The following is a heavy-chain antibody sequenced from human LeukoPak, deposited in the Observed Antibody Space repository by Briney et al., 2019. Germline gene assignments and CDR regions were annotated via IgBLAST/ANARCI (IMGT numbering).Heavy chain of an antibody. CDR2: IKQDGSEK. V-gene: IGHV3-7*03. CDR3: ARKAYGLDV. J-gene: IGHJ6*04. Sequence: GGSLRLSCAPSGFTFSSYWMSWVRQAPGKGLEWVANIKQDGSEKYYVDSVKGRFTISRDNAKNSLYLQMNSLRAEDTTVYYCARKAYGLDVWGKGTTVTVSS. CDR1: GFTFSSYW.